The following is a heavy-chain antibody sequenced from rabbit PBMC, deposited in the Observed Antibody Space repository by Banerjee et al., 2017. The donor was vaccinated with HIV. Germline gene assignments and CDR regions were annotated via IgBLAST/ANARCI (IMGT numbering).Heavy chain of an antibody. V-gene: IGHV1S40*01. CDR2: IATSSGST. CDR1: GFDLSSYHY. D-gene: IGHD4-2*01. Sequence: QSLEESGGGLVKPGASLTLTCTASGFDLSSYHYMCWVRQAPGKGLEWIGYIATSSGSTWYANWVNGRFTISKTSSTTVTLQLNSLTAADTATYFCARGDAGSSWGLDLWGQGTLVTV. CDR3: ARGDAGSSWGLDL. J-gene: IGHJ3*01.